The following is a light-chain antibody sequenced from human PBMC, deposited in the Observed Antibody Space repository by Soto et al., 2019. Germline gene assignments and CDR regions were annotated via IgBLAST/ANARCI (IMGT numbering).Light chain of an antibody. CDR3: QQSYSTPLYT. J-gene: IGKJ2*01. Sequence: EIQMTQSPSSMSASVGDRVTITCRASQSIDNYLNWYPQKPGKAPKLLIYAASNLQSGVPSRFSGSGSGTDFTLTVSSLQPEDSATYYCQQSYSTPLYTFGQGTKLEIK. CDR1: QSIDNY. CDR2: AAS. V-gene: IGKV1-39*01.